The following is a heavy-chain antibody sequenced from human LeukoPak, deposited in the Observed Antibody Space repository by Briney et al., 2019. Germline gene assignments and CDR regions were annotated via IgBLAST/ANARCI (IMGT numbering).Heavy chain of an antibody. V-gene: IGHV3-11*04. CDR2: ISSSGSTI. D-gene: IGHD6-13*01. CDR1: GFTFSDYY. CDR3: ASEGKGAAAAPDAFDI. Sequence: GGSLRLSCAASGFTFSDYYMSWIRQAPGKGLEWGSYISSSGSTIYYADSVTARFTISRDNAKNSLYLQMNSLRAEDTAVYYCASEGKGAAAAPDAFDIWGQGTMVTVSS. J-gene: IGHJ3*02.